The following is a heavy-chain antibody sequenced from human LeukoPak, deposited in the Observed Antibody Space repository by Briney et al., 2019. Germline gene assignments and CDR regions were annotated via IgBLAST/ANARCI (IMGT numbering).Heavy chain of an antibody. V-gene: IGHV1-18*01. CDR1: GYTFTNYG. D-gene: IGHD3-22*01. CDR3: ARDAAEAYYDRSGYYPFDY. CDR2: ISAYNGNA. Sequence: ASVKVSCKASGYTFTNYGISWVRQAPGQGLEWMGWISAYNGNANYAQKLQGRVTMTTDTSTSTAYMELRSLRSDDTAVYYCARDAAEAYYDRSGYYPFDYWGQGTLVTVSS. J-gene: IGHJ4*02.